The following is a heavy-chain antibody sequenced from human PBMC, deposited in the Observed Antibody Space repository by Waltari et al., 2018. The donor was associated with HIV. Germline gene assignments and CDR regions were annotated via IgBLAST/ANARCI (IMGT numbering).Heavy chain of an antibody. J-gene: IGHJ5*02. CDR2: SSWDSGRI. D-gene: IGHD2-8*01. V-gene: IGHV3-9*01. CDR3: ARGPLYDWFDP. Sequence: EVHLVESGGGLVQPGGSLRLSCAASGFIFDDYGMHWVRQAQGKGLEWISGSSWDSGRIGYADSVRGRFTISRDNAKNFVYLQMNSLRGDDTAFYYCARGPLYDWFDPWGQGTLVTVSS. CDR1: GFIFDDYG.